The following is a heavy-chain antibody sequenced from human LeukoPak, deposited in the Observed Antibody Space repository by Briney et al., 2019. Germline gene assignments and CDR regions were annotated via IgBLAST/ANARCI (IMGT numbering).Heavy chain of an antibody. CDR2: IYQSVNT. V-gene: IGHV4-38-2*01. Sequence: PSETLSLTCAVSGYSINSGYHWGWIRQPPGEGLEWITTIYQSVNTYYNPSLQSRVIIYIDMSNNQFSLSLASVTAADTAMYYCARVTYDTASPWGQGTLVTVSS. CDR1: GYSINSGYH. CDR3: ARVTYDTASP. J-gene: IGHJ4*02. D-gene: IGHD2-21*02.